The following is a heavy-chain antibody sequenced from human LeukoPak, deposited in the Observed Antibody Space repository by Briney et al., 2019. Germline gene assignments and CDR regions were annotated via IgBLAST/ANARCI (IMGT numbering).Heavy chain of an antibody. V-gene: IGHV3-21*06. CDR2: SSFSSRFI. D-gene: IGHD3-16*01. CDR3: ARNLLSQGDVWGTFDL. Sequence: GGSLRLSCAASGFIFSDYTMDWVRQAPGKGLEWVSSSSFSSRFIYYADSVKGRFTISRDNAENSLYLQMNSLRVEDTAIYYCARNLLSQGDVWGTFDLWGQGTMVTVSS. J-gene: IGHJ3*01. CDR1: GFIFSDYT.